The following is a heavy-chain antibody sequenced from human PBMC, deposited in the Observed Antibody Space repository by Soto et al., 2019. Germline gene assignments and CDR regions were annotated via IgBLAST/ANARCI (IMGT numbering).Heavy chain of an antibody. V-gene: IGHV3-30*18. CDR1: GFTFSSYG. D-gene: IGHD6-13*01. J-gene: IGHJ4*02. Sequence: QVQLVESGGGVVQPGRSLRLCCAASGFTFSSYGMHWVRQAPGKGLEWVAVISYDGSNKYYADSVKGRFTISRDNSKNTLYLQMNSLRAEDTAVYYCAKDGEAAAAYWGQGTLVTVSS. CDR3: AKDGEAAAAY. CDR2: ISYDGSNK.